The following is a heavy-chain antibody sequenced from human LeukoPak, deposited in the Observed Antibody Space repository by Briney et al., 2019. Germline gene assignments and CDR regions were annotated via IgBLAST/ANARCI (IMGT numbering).Heavy chain of an antibody. Sequence: GGSLRLSCAASGFTFSSYEMNWVRQAPGKGLEWVSYISSSGSTIYYADSVKGRLTISRENAKNSLYLQMNSLRAEDTAVYYCARVASSGWYVLGALDYWGQGTLVTVSS. V-gene: IGHV3-48*03. J-gene: IGHJ4*02. CDR2: ISSSGSTI. CDR1: GFTFSSYE. CDR3: ARVASSGWYVLGALDY. D-gene: IGHD6-19*01.